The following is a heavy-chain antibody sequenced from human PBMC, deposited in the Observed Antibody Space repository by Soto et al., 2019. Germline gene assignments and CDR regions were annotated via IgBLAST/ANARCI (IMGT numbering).Heavy chain of an antibody. Sequence: SVKVSCKASGGTFSSYAISWVRQAPGQGLEWMGGIIPIFGTANYAQKFQGRVTITADESTSTAYMELSSLRSEDTAVYYCARDLLYYDSSGYYPGWFDPWGQGTLVTVSS. CDR3: ARDLLYYDSSGYYPGWFDP. CDR1: GGTFSSYA. V-gene: IGHV1-69*13. CDR2: IIPIFGTA. J-gene: IGHJ5*02. D-gene: IGHD3-22*01.